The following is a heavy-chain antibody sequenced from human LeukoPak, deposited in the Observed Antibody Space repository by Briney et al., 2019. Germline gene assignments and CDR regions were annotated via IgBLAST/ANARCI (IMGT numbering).Heavy chain of an antibody. D-gene: IGHD3-10*01. Sequence: PSETLSLTCAVYGGSFSGYYWSWLRQPPGKGLEWIGEINHSGSTNYNPSLKSRVTISVDTSKNQFSLKLSSVAAADTAVYYCARTGPSHYYGSGTSRFDPWGQGTLVTVSS. CDR3: ARTGPSHYYGSGTSRFDP. J-gene: IGHJ5*02. CDR2: INHSGST. CDR1: GGSFSGYY. V-gene: IGHV4-34*01.